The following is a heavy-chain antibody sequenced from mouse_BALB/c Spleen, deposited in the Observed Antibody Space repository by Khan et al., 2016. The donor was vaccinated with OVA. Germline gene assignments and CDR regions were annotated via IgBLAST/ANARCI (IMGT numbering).Heavy chain of an antibody. D-gene: IGHD1-1*01. CDR3: TRIYRSDFDY. J-gene: IGHJ2*01. V-gene: IGHV1-20*02. CDR1: GYSFTGYF. CDR2: INPHIGET. Sequence: VQLQQSGPELVKPGASVKISCKASGYSFTGYFMNWVMQSHGKSLEWIGRINPHIGETLYNQKFKDKATLTVDESSSTAHMELRSLASEDSAVYYCTRIYRSDFDYWGQGTTLTVSP.